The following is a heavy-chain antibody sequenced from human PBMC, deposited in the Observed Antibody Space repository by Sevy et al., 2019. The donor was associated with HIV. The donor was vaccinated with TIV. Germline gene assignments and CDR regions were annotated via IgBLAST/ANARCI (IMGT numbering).Heavy chain of an antibody. CDR2: ISAYNGNT. J-gene: IGHJ4*02. CDR1: GYTFTSYG. Sequence: ASVKVSCKASGYTFTSYGISWVRQAPGQWLEWMGWISAYNGNTNYAQKLQGRVTMTTDTSTSTAYMELRSLRSDDTAVYYCARDAPYVDIVATIPLNYWGQGTLVTVSS. V-gene: IGHV1-18*01. CDR3: ARDAPYVDIVATIPLNY. D-gene: IGHD5-12*01.